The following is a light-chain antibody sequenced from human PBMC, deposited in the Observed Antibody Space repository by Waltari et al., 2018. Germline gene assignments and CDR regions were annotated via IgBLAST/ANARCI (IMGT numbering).Light chain of an antibody. CDR2: GNN. CDR1: SPNIGAGYD. J-gene: IGLJ1*01. CDR3: QSYDSSLSGFYV. V-gene: IGLV1-40*01. Sequence: QSVLTQPPSVSGAPGQRVTISCTGSSPNIGAGYDVHWYQQLPGTAPKLLIYGNNNRPSGVPDRFSGSKSGTSASLAITGLQAEDEADYYCQSYDSSLSGFYVFGTGTKVTVL.